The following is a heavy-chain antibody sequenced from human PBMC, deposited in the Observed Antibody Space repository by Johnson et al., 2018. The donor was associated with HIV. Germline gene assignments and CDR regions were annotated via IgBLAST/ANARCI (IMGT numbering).Heavy chain of an antibody. J-gene: IGHJ3*02. Sequence: QVLLVESGGGLVQPGGSLRLSCAASGFTFSRHAMHWVRQAPGKGPEWVACISYDGSNKYYADSVKGRFTISRDNSKNTLYLQMNSLRAEDTALYYCAREGGIVAAQGDAFDIWGQGTMVTVSS. CDR1: GFTFSRHA. V-gene: IGHV3-30*04. CDR2: ISYDGSNK. CDR3: AREGGIVAAQGDAFDI. D-gene: IGHD1-26*01.